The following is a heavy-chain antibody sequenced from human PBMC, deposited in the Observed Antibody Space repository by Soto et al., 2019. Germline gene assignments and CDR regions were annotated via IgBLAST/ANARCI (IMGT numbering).Heavy chain of an antibody. D-gene: IGHD4-4*01. CDR3: VRGGKYRLQETYYFDY. CDR2: IDYYGNT. CDR1: GDSTRNSNYY. Sequence: QLQLQESGPGLVKPSETLSLSCSVSGDSTRNSNYYWGWIRQPPGRGLEWVGSIDYYGNTYYNPSVKSRVSVSVDTSKGQFSGRLTSVTAADTAVYYCVRGGKYRLQETYYFDYWGQGALVTVSS. J-gene: IGHJ4*02. V-gene: IGHV4-39*01.